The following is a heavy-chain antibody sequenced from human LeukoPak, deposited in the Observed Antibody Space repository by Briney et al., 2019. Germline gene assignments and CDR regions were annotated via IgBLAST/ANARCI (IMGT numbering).Heavy chain of an antibody. J-gene: IGHJ6*02. Sequence: SETLSLTCAVYGGSFSGYYWSWIRQPPGKGLEWIGEINHSGSTNYNPSLKSRVTISVDTSKNQFSLKLSSVTAADTAVYYCAREISTNLYYYGMDVWGQGTTVTVSS. D-gene: IGHD2-2*01. V-gene: IGHV4-34*01. CDR2: INHSGST. CDR1: GGSFSGYY. CDR3: AREISTNLYYYGMDV.